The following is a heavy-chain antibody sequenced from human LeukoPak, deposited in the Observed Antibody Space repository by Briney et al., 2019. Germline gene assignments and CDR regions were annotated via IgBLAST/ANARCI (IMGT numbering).Heavy chain of an antibody. V-gene: IGHV3-74*01. J-gene: IGHJ4*02. Sequence: GGSLRLSCAASGFTFSSFWMHWVRQAPGKGLEWISHIHSGGSSTSYADSVKGRFTISRDNAKNTVYLQMNSLRVEDTAVYYCARGGSGCFDYWGQGSLVTVSS. CDR2: IHSGGSST. D-gene: IGHD6-19*01. CDR3: ARGGSGCFDY. CDR1: GFTFSSFW.